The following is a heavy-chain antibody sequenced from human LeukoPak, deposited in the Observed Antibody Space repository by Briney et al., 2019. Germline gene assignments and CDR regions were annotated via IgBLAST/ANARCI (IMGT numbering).Heavy chain of an antibody. CDR3: ARVGYSSGWYSNYYSMDV. CDR1: GYTFTSYY. V-gene: IGHV1-46*01. J-gene: IGHJ6*02. Sequence: ASVKVSCKASGYTFTSYYMHWVRQAPGQGLEWMGIINPSGGSTSYAQKFQGRVTMTRDTSTSTVYMELSSLRSEDTAVYYCARVGYSSGWYSNYYSMDVWGQGTTVTVSS. CDR2: INPSGGST. D-gene: IGHD6-19*01.